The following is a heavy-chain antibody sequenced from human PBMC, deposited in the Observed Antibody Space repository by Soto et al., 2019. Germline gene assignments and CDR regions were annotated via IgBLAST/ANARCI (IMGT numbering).Heavy chain of an antibody. CDR2: MNPNSGNT. CDR1: GYTFTDYF. Sequence: GASVKVSCKASGYTFTDYFIHWVRQAPGQGPEWMGWMNPNSGNTGYAQKFQGRVTMTRNTSISTAYMELSSLRSEDTAVYYCAGGGGGGDYYYYYGMDVWGQGTTVTVSS. V-gene: IGHV1-8*02. J-gene: IGHJ6*02. CDR3: AGGGGGGDYYYYYGMDV. D-gene: IGHD2-21*02.